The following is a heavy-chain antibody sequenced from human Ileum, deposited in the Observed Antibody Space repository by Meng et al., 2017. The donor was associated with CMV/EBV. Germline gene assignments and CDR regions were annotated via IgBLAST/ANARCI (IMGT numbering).Heavy chain of an antibody. Sequence: SLKISCAASGFTLDDYAMHWVRQPPGKGLEWVSGIKWNSDILGYADSVKGRFTISRDNAKNSLYLQMNSLGAEDTAVYYCARDYGDYEKFYYYGMDVWGQGTTVTVSS. V-gene: IGHV3-9*01. D-gene: IGHD4-17*01. J-gene: IGHJ6*02. CDR3: ARDYGDYEKFYYYGMDV. CDR1: GFTLDDYA. CDR2: IKWNSDIL.